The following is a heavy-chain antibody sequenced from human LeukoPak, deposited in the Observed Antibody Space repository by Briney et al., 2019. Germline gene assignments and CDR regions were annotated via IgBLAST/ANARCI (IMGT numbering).Heavy chain of an antibody. Sequence: ASVKVSCKASGYTFTGYYMHWVRQAPGQGLEWMGWVNPNSGGTNYAQKFQGRVTMTRDTSISTAYMELSRLRSDDTAVYYCARRQQLVIFDWFGPWGQGTLVTVSS. CDR1: GYTFTGYY. CDR3: ARRQQLVIFDWFGP. J-gene: IGHJ5*02. V-gene: IGHV1-2*02. CDR2: VNPNSGGT. D-gene: IGHD6-13*01.